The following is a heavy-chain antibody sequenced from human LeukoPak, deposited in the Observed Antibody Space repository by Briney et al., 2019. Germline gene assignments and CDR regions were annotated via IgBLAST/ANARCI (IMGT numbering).Heavy chain of an antibody. CDR3: AKHSTGYHP. V-gene: IGHV3-23*01. D-gene: IGHD3-22*01. Sequence: PGGSLRLSCAASGFTFSTYDMSWVRQAPGKGLEWGSAISDSGDSTYYADSVKGRFAISRDNSKNTLYLQMSSLRAEDTAIYYCAKHSTGYHPWGQGTLVTVSS. CDR2: ISDSGDST. CDR1: GFTFSTYD. J-gene: IGHJ5*02.